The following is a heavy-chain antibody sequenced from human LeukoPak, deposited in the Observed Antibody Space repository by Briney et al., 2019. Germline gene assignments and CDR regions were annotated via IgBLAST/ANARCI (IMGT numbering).Heavy chain of an antibody. D-gene: IGHD3-10*01. CDR1: GFTVSSNY. J-gene: IGHJ6*03. CDR3: ASGSGSYRTPYYYMDV. CDR2: IYSGGST. Sequence: QSGRSLRLSCVASGFTVSSNYMSWVRQAPGKGLEWVSVIYSGGSTYYADSVKGRFTISRDNSKNTLYLQMNSLRAEDTAVYYCASGSGSYRTPYYYMDVWGTGTTVTVSS. V-gene: IGHV3-53*01.